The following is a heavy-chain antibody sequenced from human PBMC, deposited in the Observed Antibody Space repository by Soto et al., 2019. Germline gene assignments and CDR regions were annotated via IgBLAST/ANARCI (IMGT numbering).Heavy chain of an antibody. D-gene: IGHD1-1*01. CDR1: GDSITSNNW. J-gene: IGHJ4*02. CDR2: IYHSGAT. CDR3: ARDLGTGTDY. V-gene: IGHV4-4*02. Sequence: SETLSLTCAVSGDSITSNNWWSWVRQAPGKGLEWIGEIYHSGATTYNPSLKNRATISVDPSKNPFSLKLTSVTAADTAVYFCARDLGTGTDYWGRGTLVTVSS.